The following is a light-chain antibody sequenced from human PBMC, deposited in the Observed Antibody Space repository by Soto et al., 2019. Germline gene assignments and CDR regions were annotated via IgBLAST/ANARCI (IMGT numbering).Light chain of an antibody. CDR2: GAS. J-gene: IGKJ4*01. V-gene: IGKV3-11*01. CDR1: QSVSSY. Sequence: IVLTQSPATLSLSPGERATLSCRASQSVSSYLAWYQQKPGQAPRLLIYGASNRATGIPARFSGSGSGTDFTLTISSLEPEDFAVYYCQQYGSSPLTFGGGTKVDIK. CDR3: QQYGSSPLT.